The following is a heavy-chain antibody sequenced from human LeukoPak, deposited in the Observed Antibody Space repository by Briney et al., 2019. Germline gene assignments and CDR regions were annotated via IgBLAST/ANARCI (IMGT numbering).Heavy chain of an antibody. Sequence: SETLSLTCTVSGGSISSSSYYWSWIRQPPGKGLEWIGYIYYSGSTNYNPSLKSRVTISVDTSKNQFSLKLSSVTAADTAVYYCARDPHRVWFGELFWSGWFDPWGQGTLVTVSS. J-gene: IGHJ5*02. CDR2: IYYSGST. CDR1: GGSISSSSYY. V-gene: IGHV4-61*01. D-gene: IGHD3-10*01. CDR3: ARDPHRVWFGELFWSGWFDP.